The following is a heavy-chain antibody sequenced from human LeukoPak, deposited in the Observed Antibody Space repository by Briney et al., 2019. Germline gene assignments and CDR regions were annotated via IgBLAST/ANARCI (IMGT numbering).Heavy chain of an antibody. D-gene: IGHD3-10*01. J-gene: IGHJ4*02. CDR2: ISGHGLNT. Sequence: GGSLRLSCAASGVNLGNYAMSGFRQAPGKGVEWVSAISGHGLNTYYAASVKGRFTISGESSGNTLSLQMHNLRAEDTAAYYCAKGVRLWFAFYFDYWGQGTLVTVSS. V-gene: IGHV3-23*01. CDR1: GVNLGNYA. CDR3: AKGVRLWFAFYFDY.